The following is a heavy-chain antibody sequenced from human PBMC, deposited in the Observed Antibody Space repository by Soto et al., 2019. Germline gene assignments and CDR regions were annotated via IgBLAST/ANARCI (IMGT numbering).Heavy chain of an antibody. D-gene: IGHD6-13*01. CDR2: ISYDGSKK. V-gene: IGHV3-30*04. Sequence: QVQLVESGGGEVQPGGSLKLSCTASGFTFSSYAMHWVRQAPGKGLEWVAVISYDGSKKYYADSVKGRVTISRDNSKNTLYLKGNTLRAEGTAVYHCARCRGSTWPPVFSDYWGQGTLVTVSS. CDR3: ARCRGSTWPPVFSDY. J-gene: IGHJ4*02. CDR1: GFTFSSYA.